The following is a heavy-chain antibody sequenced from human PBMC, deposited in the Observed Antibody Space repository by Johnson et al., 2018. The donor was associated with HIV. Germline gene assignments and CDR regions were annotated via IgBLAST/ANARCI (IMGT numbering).Heavy chain of an antibody. V-gene: IGHV3-66*02. J-gene: IGHJ3*02. CDR1: GFAVSGIY. D-gene: IGHD4-17*01. CDR3: ARDQGWVTTPGDLDAFDI. CDR2: IYIDGRT. Sequence: VQLVESGGGLVQPGGSLRLSCAASGFAVSGIYMGWVRQAPGKGLQWVSLIYIDGRTFYADSVKGRFTIARDNSKNTLYLQMNSLRAEDTAVYYCARDQGWVTTPGDLDAFDIWGQGTMVTVSS.